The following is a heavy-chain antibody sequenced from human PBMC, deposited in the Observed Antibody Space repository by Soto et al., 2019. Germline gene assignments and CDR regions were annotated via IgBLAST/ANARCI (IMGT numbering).Heavy chain of an antibody. CDR1: GGSISSYY. CDR3: ARDTVTTSDNWFDP. CDR2: IYYSGST. J-gene: IGHJ5*02. V-gene: IGHV4-59*12. Sequence: PSETLSLTCTVSGGSISSYYWSWIRQPPGKGLEWIGYIYYSGSTNYNPSLKSRVTISVDTSKNQFSLKLSSVTAADTAVYYCARDTVTTSDNWFDPWGQGTLVSVSS. D-gene: IGHD4-17*01.